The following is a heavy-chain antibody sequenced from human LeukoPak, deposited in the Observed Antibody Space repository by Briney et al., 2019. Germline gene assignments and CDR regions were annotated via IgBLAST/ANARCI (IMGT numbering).Heavy chain of an antibody. CDR2: IYYSGSA. CDR3: ARGGYYGSGNDFRFDP. Sequence: SETLSLTCTVSGVSISSYYWSWVRQPPGKGLEWIGDIYYSGSANYKPSLKSRVTISVDQSQDQFSLKMNSVTAADTAVYYCARGGYYGSGNDFRFDPWGQGTLVTVSS. CDR1: GVSISSYY. D-gene: IGHD3-10*01. V-gene: IGHV4-59*01. J-gene: IGHJ5*02.